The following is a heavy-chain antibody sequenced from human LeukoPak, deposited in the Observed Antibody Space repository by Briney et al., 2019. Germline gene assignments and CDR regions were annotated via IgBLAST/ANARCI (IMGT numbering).Heavy chain of an antibody. CDR1: GYTFTGYY. D-gene: IGHD3-3*01. CDR2: INPNSGNT. Sequence: ASVKVSCKASGYTFTGYYMHWVRQAPGQGLEWMGWINPNSGNTGYAQKFQGRVTMTRNTSISTAYMELSSLRSEDTAVYYCARGLNDSWTGENYWGQGTLVTVSS. J-gene: IGHJ4*02. CDR3: ARGLNDSWTGENY. V-gene: IGHV1-8*02.